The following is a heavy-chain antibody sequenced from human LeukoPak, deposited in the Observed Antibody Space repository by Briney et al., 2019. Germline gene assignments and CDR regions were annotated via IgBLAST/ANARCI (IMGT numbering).Heavy chain of an antibody. CDR3: ARNPVDHYYYHMDV. V-gene: IGHV3-74*01. CDR2: INSDGSST. Sequence: GGSLRLSCAASGFTFSSYWMHWVRQAPGKGLVWVSGINSDGSSTSYADSVKGRFTISRDNAKNTLYLQMNSLRAEDTAVYYCARNPVDHYYYHMDVWGKGTTVTISS. D-gene: IGHD6-19*01. J-gene: IGHJ6*03. CDR1: GFTFSSYW.